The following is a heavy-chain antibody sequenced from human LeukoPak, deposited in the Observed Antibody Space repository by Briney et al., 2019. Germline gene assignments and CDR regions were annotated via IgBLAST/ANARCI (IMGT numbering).Heavy chain of an antibody. J-gene: IGHJ4*02. D-gene: IGHD6-19*01. CDR2: ISGSGGDT. V-gene: IGHV3-23*01. CDR1: GFTFRSYA. Sequence: GGSLRLSCAASGFTFRSYAIYWVRQAPGKGLEWVSGISGSGGDTYFADSVKGRFTISRDNSKNTVFLQMDSLRAEDTALYYCAKTTAGYSSGRYPGWPIDYWGQGTLVTVSS. CDR3: AKTTAGYSSGRYPGWPIDY.